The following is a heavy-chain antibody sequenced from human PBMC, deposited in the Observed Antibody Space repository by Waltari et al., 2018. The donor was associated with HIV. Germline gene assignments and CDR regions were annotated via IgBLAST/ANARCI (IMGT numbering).Heavy chain of an antibody. Sequence: QVQLQQSGPGLVKPSQTLSLTCAISGDSVPSNSAAWNWIRQSPSRGLEWLGRTYSRSKWYNDYAVSVKIRITINPDTSQNQFSLQLNSVTPEDTAVYYCAREPGWGSRAYYYGMDVWGQGTTVTVSS. CDR3: AREPGWGSRAYYYGMDV. V-gene: IGHV6-1*01. D-gene: IGHD7-27*01. CDR2: TYSRSKWYN. CDR1: GDSVPSNSAA. J-gene: IGHJ6*02.